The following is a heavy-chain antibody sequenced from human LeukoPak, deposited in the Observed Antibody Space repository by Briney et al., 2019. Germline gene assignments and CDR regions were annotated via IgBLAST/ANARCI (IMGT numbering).Heavy chain of an antibody. CDR1: GFTFSSYA. Sequence: QTGGSLRLSCSASGFTFSSYAMHWVRQAPGKGLEYVSAISNNGGVTYYADSVKGRFTISRDNSKNTLYLQMSSLRSEDTAVYYCARGRGGDGYNWLCYFDYWGQGTLVTVSS. D-gene: IGHD5-24*01. CDR3: ARGRGGDGYNWLCYFDY. J-gene: IGHJ4*02. V-gene: IGHV3-64D*09. CDR2: ISNNGGVT.